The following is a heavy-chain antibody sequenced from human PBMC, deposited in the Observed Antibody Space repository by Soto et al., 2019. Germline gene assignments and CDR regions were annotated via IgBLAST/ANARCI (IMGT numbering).Heavy chain of an antibody. CDR2: IYWDDSK. V-gene: IGHV2-5*02. CDR3: AHAYGGRSLY. J-gene: IGHJ4*02. D-gene: IGHD1-26*01. CDR1: GFSLTTDRVG. Sequence: QITLKESGPTLVKPTQTLTLTCTFSGFSLTTDRVGVGWIRQPPGEALEWLAVIYWDDSKTYRPSLESRLTIPKDTSKTPVALTMTNMDSLATATYYCAHAYGGRSLYWGQGTLVTVSS.